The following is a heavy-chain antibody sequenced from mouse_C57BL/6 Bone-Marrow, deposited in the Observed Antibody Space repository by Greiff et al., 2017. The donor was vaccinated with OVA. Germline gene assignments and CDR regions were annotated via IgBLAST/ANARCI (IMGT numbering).Heavy chain of an antibody. CDR1: GFTFSSYA. J-gene: IGHJ3*01. CDR2: ISDGGSYT. Sequence: EVMLVESGGGLVKPGGSLKLSCAASGFTFSSYAMSWVRQTPEKRLEWVATISDGGSYTYYPDNVKGRFTISRDNAKNNLYLQMSHLKSEDTAMYYCAREGCYGRIFFAYWGQGTLVTVSA. D-gene: IGHD1-1*01. CDR3: AREGCYGRIFFAY. V-gene: IGHV5-4*01.